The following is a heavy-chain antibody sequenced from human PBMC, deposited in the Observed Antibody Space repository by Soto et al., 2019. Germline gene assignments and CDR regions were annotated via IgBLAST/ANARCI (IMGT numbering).Heavy chain of an antibody. CDR2: IKSKTDGGTT. D-gene: IGHD3-22*01. CDR3: TTGPAYYYDSSGYSESYFDY. V-gene: IGHV3-15*01. J-gene: IGHJ4*02. Sequence: EVQLVESGGGLVKPGGSLRLSCAASGFTFSNAWMSWVRQAPGKGLEWVGRIKSKTDGGTTDYAAPVKGRFTISRDDSKNTLYLQMNSLKTDDTAVYYCTTGPAYYYDSSGYSESYFDYWGQGTLVTVSS. CDR1: GFTFSNAW.